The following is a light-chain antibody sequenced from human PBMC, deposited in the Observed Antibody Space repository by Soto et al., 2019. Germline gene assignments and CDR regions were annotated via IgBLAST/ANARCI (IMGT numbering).Light chain of an antibody. J-gene: IGKJ1*01. Sequence: DIVMTQSPLSLPVTHGDPASISFRSSQILLHSNGYNYLDWYLQKPGQSPQLLIYLGSNRASGVPDRFSGSGSGTDFTLKISRVEAEDVGVYYCMQPLQSWTFGQGTKVDIK. CDR1: QILLHSNGYNY. CDR2: LGS. V-gene: IGKV2-28*01. CDR3: MQPLQSWT.